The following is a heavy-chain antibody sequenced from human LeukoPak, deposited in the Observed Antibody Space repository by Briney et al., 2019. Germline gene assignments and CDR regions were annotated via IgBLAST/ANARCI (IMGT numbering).Heavy chain of an antibody. CDR2: INPNSGGT. V-gene: IGHV1-2*02. D-gene: IGHD4-17*01. Sequence: ASVKVSFKASGYTFTGYYMHWVRQAPGQGLEWMGWINPNSGGTNYAQKFQGRVTITRDTSISTAYMELSRLRSDDTAVYYCARGASGVYTVTTSWFDPWGQGTLVTVSS. J-gene: IGHJ5*02. CDR3: ARGASGVYTVTTSWFDP. CDR1: GYTFTGYY.